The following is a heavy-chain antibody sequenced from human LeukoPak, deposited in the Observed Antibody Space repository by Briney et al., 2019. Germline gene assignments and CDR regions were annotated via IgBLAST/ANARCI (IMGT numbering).Heavy chain of an antibody. CDR3: AKDIITMVRGVIRHYYYYGMDV. Sequence: GGSLRLSCAASGFTFSSYGMHWVRQARGKGLEWVAVISYDGSNKYYADSVKGRFTISRDNSKNTLYLQMNSLRAEDTAVYYCAKDIITMVRGVIRHYYYYGMDVWGQGTTVTVSS. J-gene: IGHJ6*02. CDR1: GFTFSSYG. D-gene: IGHD3-10*01. V-gene: IGHV3-30*18. CDR2: ISYDGSNK.